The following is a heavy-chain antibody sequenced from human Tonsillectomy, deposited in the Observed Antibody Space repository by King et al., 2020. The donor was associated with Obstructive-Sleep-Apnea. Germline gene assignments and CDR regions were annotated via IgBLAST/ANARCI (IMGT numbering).Heavy chain of an antibody. CDR1: GGSISTYY. CDR2: IHYSGST. D-gene: IGHD6-25*01. CDR3: ATALGYLPYYFDN. Sequence: QLQESGPGLVKPSETLSLTCSVSGGSISTYYWSWIRQPPGKGLEWIGYIHYSGSTKYNPSLKSRVTMSVDTSKNQVSLNLSSVTAADTAVYYCATALGYLPYYFDNWGQGTLVTVSS. V-gene: IGHV4-59*08. J-gene: IGHJ4*02.